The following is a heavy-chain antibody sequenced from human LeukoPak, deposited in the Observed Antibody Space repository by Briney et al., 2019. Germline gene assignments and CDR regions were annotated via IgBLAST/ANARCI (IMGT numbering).Heavy chain of an antibody. CDR2: VNEPGNGK. Sequence: PGGSLRLSCAASGFNFNNYWMSWVRQVPGQGLKWVGNVNEPGNGKQYVDSVKGRFTISRDNARNLLYLQMDDLRAEDTATYFCARDDVEGFFDHWGQGTLVTVSS. CDR3: ARDDVEGFFDH. CDR1: GFNFNNYW. D-gene: IGHD5-24*01. J-gene: IGHJ4*02. V-gene: IGHV3-7*03.